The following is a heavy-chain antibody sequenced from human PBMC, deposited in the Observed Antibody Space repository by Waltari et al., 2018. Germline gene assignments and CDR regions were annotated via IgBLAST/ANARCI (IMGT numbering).Heavy chain of an antibody. J-gene: IGHJ4*02. CDR1: GGTFSSYA. Sequence: QVQLVQSGAEVKKPGSSVKVSCKASGGTFSSYAISWVRQAPGKGLEWMGGIIPILGIANYAQKFQGRVTITADESTSTAYMELSSLRSEDTAVYYCARRVNRGYGDYVGDYWGQGTLVTVSS. CDR2: IIPILGIA. D-gene: IGHD4-17*01. V-gene: IGHV1-69*04. CDR3: ARRVNRGYGDYVGDY.